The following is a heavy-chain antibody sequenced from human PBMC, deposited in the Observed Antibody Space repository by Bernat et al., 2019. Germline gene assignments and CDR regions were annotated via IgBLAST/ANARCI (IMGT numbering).Heavy chain of an antibody. J-gene: IGHJ4*02. CDR3: ATDRVMDTTAQDYYFDY. CDR2: ISYDGSNK. V-gene: IGHV3-30*03. Sequence: QVQLVESGGGVVQPGRSLRLSCAVSGFTFSTYDMHWVRQAPGKGLEWVAVISYDGSNKYYADSVKGRFTISRDNSKNTLYLQMNILITEDTTVYYYATDRVMDTTAQDYYFDYWGQGTLVTVSS. D-gene: IGHD5-24*01. CDR1: GFTFSTYD.